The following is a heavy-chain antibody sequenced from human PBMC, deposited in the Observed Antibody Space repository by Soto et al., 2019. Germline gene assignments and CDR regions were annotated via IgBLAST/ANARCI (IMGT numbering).Heavy chain of an antibody. CDR2: IYNGERT. J-gene: IGHJ4*02. CDR1: GASIRNFY. Sequence: QVHLQESGPGLVKPSETMSLTCTASGASIRNFYWNWVRQFPGKGLEWIGHIYNGERTNYNPSLKSRVTISVDTSKNQFSLKLSSVTVADTAVYYCAQTTGWPGFDYWGQGTLVTASS. D-gene: IGHD6-19*01. CDR3: AQTTGWPGFDY. V-gene: IGHV4-59*01.